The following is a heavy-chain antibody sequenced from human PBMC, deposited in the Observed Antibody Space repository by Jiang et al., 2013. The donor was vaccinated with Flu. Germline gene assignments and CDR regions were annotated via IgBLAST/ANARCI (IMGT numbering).Heavy chain of an antibody. V-gene: IGHV4-30-2*01. Sequence: GLVKPSETLSLTCAVSGGSISSDGYCWSWIRQPPGKGLEWIGNIYHSGRTYYNESLKSRVTMSVDRSKNQFSLRLTSVTAADTAVYFCARLGHGDFRGDFDYWGQGTLVTVSS. D-gene: IGHD4-17*01. J-gene: IGHJ4*02. CDR2: IYHSGRT. CDR1: GGSISSDGYC. CDR3: ARLGHGDFRGDFDY.